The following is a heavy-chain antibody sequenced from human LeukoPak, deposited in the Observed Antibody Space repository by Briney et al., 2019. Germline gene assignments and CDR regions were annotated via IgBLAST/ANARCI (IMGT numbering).Heavy chain of an antibody. CDR1: GYTFTSYG. D-gene: IGHD2-15*01. CDR2: ISAYNGNT. J-gene: IGHJ6*02. V-gene: IGHV1-18*01. CDR3: ARDDCSGGSCHYYYYGMDV. Sequence: ASVKVYCTASGYTFTSYGISWVRQAPGQGLEWMGWISAYNGNTNYAQKLQGRVTMTTDTSTSTAYMELRSLRSDDTAVYYCARDDCSGGSCHYYYYGMDVWGQGTTVTVSS.